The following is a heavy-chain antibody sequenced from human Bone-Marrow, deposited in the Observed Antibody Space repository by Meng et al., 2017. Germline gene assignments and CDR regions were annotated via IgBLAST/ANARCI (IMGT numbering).Heavy chain of an antibody. D-gene: IGHD4-17*01. Sequence: SGPTLVIPTQTLTLICTFSRFALSTSGMRVSWNRQPPGKALEWLARIDWDDDKFYSTSLKTRLTISRDTSKNQVVLKMTNMDPEDTATYYCARAFMTTMTVFDYWGQGTLVTVSS. V-gene: IGHV2-70*04. CDR3: ARAFMTTMTVFDY. CDR1: RFALSTSGMR. J-gene: IGHJ4*02. CDR2: IDWDDDK.